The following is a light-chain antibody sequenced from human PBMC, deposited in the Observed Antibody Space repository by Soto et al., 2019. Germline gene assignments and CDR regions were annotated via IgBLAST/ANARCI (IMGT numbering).Light chain of an antibody. Sequence: QSALTQPPSASGSPGQSVTISCTGSSSDIGGYNYVSWYQQHPGKAPKLMIYEVSNRPSGVSNRSSGSKSGNTASLTISGLQAEDEADYYCSSYTSSSTLVFGTGTKVTVL. V-gene: IGLV2-14*01. J-gene: IGLJ1*01. CDR2: EVS. CDR1: SSDIGGYNY. CDR3: SSYTSSSTLV.